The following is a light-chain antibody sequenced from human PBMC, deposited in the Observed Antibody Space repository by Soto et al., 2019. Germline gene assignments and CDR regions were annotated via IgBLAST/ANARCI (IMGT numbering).Light chain of an antibody. J-gene: IGLJ1*01. CDR2: EVS. CDR3: SSYTSSSTLYV. V-gene: IGLV2-18*02. Sequence: QSALTQPPSVSGSPGQSVTISCTVTSSDVGDYEHVSWYQQAPGTAPKLIIYEVSNRPSGVSNRFSGSKSGNTASLTISGLQAEDEADYYCSSYTSSSTLYVFGTGTKLTVL. CDR1: SSDVGDYEH.